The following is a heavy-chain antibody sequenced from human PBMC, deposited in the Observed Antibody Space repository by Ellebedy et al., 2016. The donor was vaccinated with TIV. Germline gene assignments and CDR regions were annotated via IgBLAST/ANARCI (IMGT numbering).Heavy chain of an antibody. Sequence: GESLKISCAASGFTFSSYSMNWVRQDPGKGLEWVSCISSSCTYIYYADSLKGRFTISRDSAKNSLYLQMTSMRAEDTAVYYCARGSGDLPFDYWGQGTLVTVSS. J-gene: IGHJ4*02. V-gene: IGHV3-21*01. CDR1: GFTFSSYS. CDR2: ISSSCTYI. CDR3: ARGSGDLPFDY. D-gene: IGHD3-10*01.